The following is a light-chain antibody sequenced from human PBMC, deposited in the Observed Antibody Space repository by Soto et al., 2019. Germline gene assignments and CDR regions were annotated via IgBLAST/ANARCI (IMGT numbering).Light chain of an antibody. V-gene: IGLV2-8*01. Sequence: QSALTQPPSASGSPGQSVTISCTGTSSDVGGYNYVSWYQQHPGKAPKLMIYEVSKRPSGVPERFSGSKSGHTASLTVSGRQAEDEADYYCSSYAGSNNLGVFGGGTKVTVL. J-gene: IGLJ2*01. CDR3: SSYAGSNNLGV. CDR2: EVS. CDR1: SSDVGGYNY.